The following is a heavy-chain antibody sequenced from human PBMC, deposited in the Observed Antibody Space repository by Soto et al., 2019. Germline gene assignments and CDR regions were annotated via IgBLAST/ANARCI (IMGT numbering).Heavy chain of an antibody. J-gene: IGHJ4*02. CDR3: ARGGPGDRRRLAGVVAY. Sequence: QVQLVQSGAEVKKPGASVKVSCKASGYTFTGYYMHWVRQAPGQGLEWMGWINPNSDGTNYAQKFQGWGTMTRDTSISTAYMELSRLRSDDAGVYYCARGGPGDRRRLAGVVAYWGQGTLVTVSS. V-gene: IGHV1-2*04. D-gene: IGHD1-26*01. CDR2: INPNSDGT. CDR1: GYTFTGYY.